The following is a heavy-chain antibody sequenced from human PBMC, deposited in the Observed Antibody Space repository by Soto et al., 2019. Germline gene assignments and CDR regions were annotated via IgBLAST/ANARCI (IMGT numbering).Heavy chain of an antibody. CDR2: ISSASRFI. CDR3: ARVPGALKTGGCGA. D-gene: IGHD6-25*01. Sequence: EVQLVESGGGLVKPGGSLRLSCAASGFTFSTYSMAWVRQAPGRGLEWVSSISSASRFIHYADSLKGRFTISRDNAKNSLVLQMNSLRAEDTAVYYCARVPGALKTGGCGAWGQGTLVTVSS. CDR1: GFTFSTYS. J-gene: IGHJ5*02. V-gene: IGHV3-21*01.